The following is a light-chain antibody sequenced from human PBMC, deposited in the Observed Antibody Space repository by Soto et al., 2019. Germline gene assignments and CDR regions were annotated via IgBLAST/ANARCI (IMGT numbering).Light chain of an antibody. CDR3: QQCGSSPLT. V-gene: IGKV3-20*01. CDR1: QSVSSSY. J-gene: IGKJ4*01. CDR2: GAS. Sequence: EIVLTQFPGTLSLSPGESATLSCRASQSVSSSYLAWYQQKPGQAPRVLIYGASSRASGIPDRFSGSGSGTDFPLPISRLEPEDFAGYYCQQCGSSPLTFGGGTRVEIK.